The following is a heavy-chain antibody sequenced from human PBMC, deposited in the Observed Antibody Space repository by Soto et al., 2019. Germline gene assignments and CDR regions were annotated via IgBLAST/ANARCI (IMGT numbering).Heavy chain of an antibody. J-gene: IGHJ4*02. CDR2: SSPYNGNT. V-gene: IGHV1-18*01. Sequence: VASVKVSCKASGYTFINYDISFLRQAPGQWLEWMGWSSPYNGNTNYAHTFQGRVTMTADTSASSGYMELRSLRSDDTAVYFCARGRITDLGTFDYWGQGTLVTVSS. CDR3: ARGRITDLGTFDY. D-gene: IGHD1-20*01. CDR1: GYTFINYD.